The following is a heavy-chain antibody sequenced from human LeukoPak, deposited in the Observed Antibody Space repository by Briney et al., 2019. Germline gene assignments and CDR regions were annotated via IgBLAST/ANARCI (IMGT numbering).Heavy chain of an antibody. Sequence: PSVKVSCKASRYTLTGYYMHWVRQAPGQGLEWMGWIKPNSGGTNYAQKFQGRVTMTRDTSISTAYMELSRLRSDDTAVYYCAESRPDYGDDPGWFDPWGQGTLVTVSS. V-gene: IGHV1-2*02. J-gene: IGHJ5*02. CDR1: RYTLTGYY. D-gene: IGHD4-17*01. CDR2: IKPNSGGT. CDR3: AESRPDYGDDPGWFDP.